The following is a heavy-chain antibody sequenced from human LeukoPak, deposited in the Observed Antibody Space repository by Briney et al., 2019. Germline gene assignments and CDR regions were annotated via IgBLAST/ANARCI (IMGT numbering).Heavy chain of an antibody. V-gene: IGHV3-23*01. Sequence: GGSLRLSCVGSGFIFGKYAMTWVRPAPGKGLGWVSTISGGGDSTWNADSVKGRFTVSRDNSKNTLYLQMNSLRAEDTAVYYCARTKYSSSYDYWGQGTLVTVSS. CDR3: ARTKYSSSYDY. D-gene: IGHD6-6*01. CDR1: GFIFGKYA. CDR2: ISGGGDST. J-gene: IGHJ4*02.